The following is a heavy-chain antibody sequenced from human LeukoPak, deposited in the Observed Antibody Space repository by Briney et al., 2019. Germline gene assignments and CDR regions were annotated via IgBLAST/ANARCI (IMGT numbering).Heavy chain of an antibody. CDR2: IYYSGST. J-gene: IGHJ6*03. CDR3: ARGGATMVRGTSYYYMDV. CDR1: GGSISSSSYY. V-gene: IGHV4-39*07. Sequence: PSETLSLTCTVSGGSISSSSYYWGWIRQPPGKGLEWIGSIYYSGSTYYNPSLKSRVTISVDTSKNQFSLKLSSVTAADTAVYYCARGGATMVRGTSYYYMDVWVKGTTVTVSS. D-gene: IGHD3-10*01.